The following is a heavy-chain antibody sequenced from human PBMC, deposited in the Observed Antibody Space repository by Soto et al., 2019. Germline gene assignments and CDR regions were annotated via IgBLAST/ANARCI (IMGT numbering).Heavy chain of an antibody. J-gene: IGHJ3*02. CDR3: ARLGFCSSTDCYGNAFDI. D-gene: IGHD2-2*01. CDR1: GGSISSGGYS. Sequence: SETLSLTCAVSGGSISSGGYSWSWIRQPPGKGLEWIGYIYHSGSTYYNPSLKSRVTISVDRSKNQFSLKLSSVTAADTAVYYCARLGFCSSTDCYGNAFDIWGQGTMVTVSS. CDR2: IYHSGST. V-gene: IGHV4-30-2*01.